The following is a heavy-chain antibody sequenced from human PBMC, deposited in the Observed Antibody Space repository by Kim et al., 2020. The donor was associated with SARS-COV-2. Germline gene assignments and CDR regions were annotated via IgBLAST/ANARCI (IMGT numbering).Heavy chain of an antibody. CDR2: SSHMGIH. CDR1: GGSFSGYS. CDR3: ARMGVQLWLRVYYYAMDV. V-gene: IGHV4-34*01. D-gene: IGHD5-18*01. J-gene: IGHJ6*02. Sequence: SETLSLTCAVYGGSFSGYSWSWICQPQAKGLEWIGASSHMGIHTNNPALKSRVPIPVDTSKHQFSLKLSSVTAADTAVYYCARMGVQLWLRVYYYAMDVWGQGTTVTVSS.